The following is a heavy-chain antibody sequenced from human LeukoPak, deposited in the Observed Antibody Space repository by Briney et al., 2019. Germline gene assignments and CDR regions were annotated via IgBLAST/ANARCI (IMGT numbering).Heavy chain of an antibody. CDR3: ARVRTTVTTYRFYYYYMDV. CDR1: GFTFSSYE. D-gene: IGHD4-17*01. V-gene: IGHV3-48*03. CDR2: ISSSGSTI. J-gene: IGHJ6*03. Sequence: GGSLRLSCAASGFTFSSYEMNWVRQAPGKGLEWVSYISSSGSTIYYADSVKGRFTISRDNAKNSLYLQMNSLRAEDTALYYCARVRTTVTTYRFYYYYMDVWGKGTTVTVSS.